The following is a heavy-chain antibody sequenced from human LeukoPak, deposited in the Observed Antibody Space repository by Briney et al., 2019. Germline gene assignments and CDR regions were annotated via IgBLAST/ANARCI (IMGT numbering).Heavy chain of an antibody. CDR1: GFPLSSYA. V-gene: IGHV3-73*01. D-gene: IGHD3-10*01. J-gene: IGHJ4*02. CDR3: TGNYYGSGSYADFDY. CDR2: IRSTANGYAT. Sequence: GGSLRLSCAAFGFPLSSYAMSWVRQASGKGLEWVGRIRSTANGYATAYAASVKGRFTISRDDSKNTAYLQMDSLKTEDTAVYYCTGNYYGSGSYADFDYWGQGTLVTVSS.